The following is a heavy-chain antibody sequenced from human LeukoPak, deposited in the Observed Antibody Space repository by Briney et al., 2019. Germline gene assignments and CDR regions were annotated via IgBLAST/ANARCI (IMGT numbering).Heavy chain of an antibody. CDR2: ISSSSSYI. Sequence: PGGSLRLSCAASGFTFSSYSMNWVRQAPGKGLEWVSSISSSSSYIYYADSVKGRFTISRDNAKNSLYLQMNSLRAEDTAVYYCARARAVAGPFDYWGQGTLVTVSS. V-gene: IGHV3-21*01. D-gene: IGHD6-19*01. CDR1: GFTFSSYS. CDR3: ARARAVAGPFDY. J-gene: IGHJ4*02.